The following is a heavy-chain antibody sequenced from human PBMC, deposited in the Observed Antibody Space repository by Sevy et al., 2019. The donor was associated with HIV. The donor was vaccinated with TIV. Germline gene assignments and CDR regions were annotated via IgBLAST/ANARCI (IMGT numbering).Heavy chain of an antibody. D-gene: IGHD3-9*01. J-gene: IGHJ4*02. V-gene: IGHV1-46*01. CDR3: AIDSDNYDILTGYYPFDY. CDR2: INPSGGST. CDR1: GYTFTSQY. Sequence: ASVKVSCKASGYTFTSQYMHWVRQAPGQGLEWMGIINPSGGSTSYAQKFQGRVTMTRDTSTSTVYMELSSLRSEDTAVYYCAIDSDNYDILTGYYPFDYWGQGTLVTVSS.